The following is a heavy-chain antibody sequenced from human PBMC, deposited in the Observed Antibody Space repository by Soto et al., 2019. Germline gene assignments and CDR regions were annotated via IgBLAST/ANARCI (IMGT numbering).Heavy chain of an antibody. CDR3: ASTYLRDADKIDYYYYGMDV. Sequence: QVQLVQSGAEVKKPGSSVKVSCKASGGTFSSYAISWVRQAPGQGLEWMGGIIPIFGTANYAQKFQGRVTITADESTSTAYMELSSLRSEDTAVYYCASTYLRDADKIDYYYYGMDVWGQGTTVTVSS. CDR1: GGTFSSYA. J-gene: IGHJ6*02. D-gene: IGHD2-2*01. V-gene: IGHV1-69*12. CDR2: IIPIFGTA.